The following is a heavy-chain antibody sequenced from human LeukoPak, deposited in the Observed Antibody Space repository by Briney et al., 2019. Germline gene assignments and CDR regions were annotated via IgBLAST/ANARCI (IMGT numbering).Heavy chain of an antibody. J-gene: IGHJ3*02. CDR3: VKESGFMVAPNSAFDI. D-gene: IGHD4/OR15-4a*01. CDR2: ISRNGGST. Sequence: LAGGSLLLSCFSSGLTFNSYPVHWARPTPGKGLEYVSGISRNGGSTYYADSVKGRYTISTDNSKNTLYLQMSSLRAEDTAVYYCVKESGFMVAPNSAFDIWGQGTMVTVSS. V-gene: IGHV3-64D*06. CDR1: GLTFNSYP.